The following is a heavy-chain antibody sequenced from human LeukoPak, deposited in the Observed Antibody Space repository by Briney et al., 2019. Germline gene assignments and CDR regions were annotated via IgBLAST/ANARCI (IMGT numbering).Heavy chain of an antibody. V-gene: IGHV3-66*01. CDR3: ARDILTGYYST. J-gene: IGHJ5*02. D-gene: IGHD3-9*01. Sequence: PGGSLRLSCAASGFTVSSNYMSWVRQAPGKGLERVSVIYSGCSTYYADSVKGRFTISRYNSKNTQYLQMNSLRAEDTAVYYCARDILTGYYSTWGQGTLVTVSS. CDR2: IYSGCST. CDR1: GFTVSSNY.